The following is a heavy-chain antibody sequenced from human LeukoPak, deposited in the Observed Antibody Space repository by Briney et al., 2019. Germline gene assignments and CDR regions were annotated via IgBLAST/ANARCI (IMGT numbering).Heavy chain of an antibody. CDR3: AREGDSSGYSAYFDY. J-gene: IGHJ4*02. V-gene: IGHV3-33*01. CDR2: IWYDGSNK. Sequence: GGSLRLSCAASGFAFSSYGMHWVRQAPGKGLEWVAVIWYDGSNKYYADSVKGRFTISRDNSKNTLYLQMNSLRAEDTAVYYCAREGDSSGYSAYFDYWGQGTLVTVSS. D-gene: IGHD3-22*01. CDR1: GFAFSSYG.